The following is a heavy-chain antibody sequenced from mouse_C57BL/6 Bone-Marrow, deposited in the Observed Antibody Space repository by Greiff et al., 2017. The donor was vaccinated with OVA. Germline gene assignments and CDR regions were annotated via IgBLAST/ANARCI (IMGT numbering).Heavy chain of an antibody. V-gene: IGHV14-4*01. D-gene: IGHD1-1*01. CDR3: YGYYYGSSFLFAY. CDR1: GFNIKDDY. CDR2: IDPENGDT. J-gene: IGHJ3*01. Sequence: EVQLVESGAELVRPGASVKLSCTASGFNIKDDYMHWVKQRPEQGLEWIGWIDPENGDTEYASKFQGKATITADTSSNTAYLQLSSLTSEDTAVYYCYGYYYGSSFLFAYWGQGTLVTVSA.